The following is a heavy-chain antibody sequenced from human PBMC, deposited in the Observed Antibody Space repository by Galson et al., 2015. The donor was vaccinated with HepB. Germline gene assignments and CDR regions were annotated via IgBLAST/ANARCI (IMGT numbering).Heavy chain of an antibody. V-gene: IGHV3-30-3*01. J-gene: IGHJ6*02. CDR2: ISYDGSNK. D-gene: IGHD2-8*01. CDR3: ARPPLNGPTYYYYGMDV. CDR1: GFTFSSYA. Sequence: SLRLSCAASGFTFSSYAMHWVRQAPGKGLEWVAVISYDGSNKYYADSVKGRFTISRDNSKNTLYLQMNSLRAEDTAVYYCARPPLNGPTYYYYGMDVWGQGTTVTVSS.